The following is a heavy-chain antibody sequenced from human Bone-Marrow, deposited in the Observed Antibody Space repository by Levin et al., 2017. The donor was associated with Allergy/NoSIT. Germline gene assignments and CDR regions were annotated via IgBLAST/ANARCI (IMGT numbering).Heavy chain of an antibody. Sequence: SETLSLTCAVSGDSVSTSSATWNWIRQSPSRGLEWLGRAYYKSEWNTDYAVSVKSRITITPDTSKNQFSLHLNSVTPEDTGVYYCARERGEDSTTWYETFDYWGQGTQVTVSS. V-gene: IGHV6-1*01. CDR2: AYYKSEWNT. D-gene: IGHD3-16*01. J-gene: IGHJ4*02. CDR3: ARERGEDSTTWYETFDY. CDR1: GDSVSTSSAT.